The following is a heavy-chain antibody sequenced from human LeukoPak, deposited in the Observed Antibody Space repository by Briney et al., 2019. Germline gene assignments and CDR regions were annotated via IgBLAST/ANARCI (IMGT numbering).Heavy chain of an antibody. CDR1: GFTFDDYV. D-gene: IGHD3-22*01. V-gene: IGHV3-43*02. CDR3: ARDLKYYDSSGFDY. CDR2: ISGDGGTT. Sequence: PGGSLRLSCAASGFTFDDYVMHWVRQTPGKGLEWVSLISGDGGTTYYADSVKGRFTISRDNAKNSLTLQMNSLRAEDTAVYYCARDLKYYDSSGFDYWGQGTLVTVSS. J-gene: IGHJ4*02.